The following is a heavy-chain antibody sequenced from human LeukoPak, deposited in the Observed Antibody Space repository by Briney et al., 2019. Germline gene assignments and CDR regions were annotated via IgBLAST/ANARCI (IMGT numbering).Heavy chain of an antibody. Sequence: ASVKVSCKASGGTFSSYAISWVRQAPGQGLEWMGGIIPIFGTANYAQKFQGRVTITADESTGTAYMELSSLRSEDTAVYYCAREEGSSSSNWFDPWGQGTLVTVSS. CDR2: IIPIFGTA. J-gene: IGHJ5*02. V-gene: IGHV1-69*01. CDR1: GGTFSSYA. CDR3: AREEGSSSSNWFDP. D-gene: IGHD6-13*01.